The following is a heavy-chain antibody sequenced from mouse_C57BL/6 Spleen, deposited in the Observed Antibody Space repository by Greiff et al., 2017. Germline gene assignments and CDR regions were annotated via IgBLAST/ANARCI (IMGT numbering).Heavy chain of an antibody. CDR3: ARSQCYGSHGYFEV. D-gene: IGHD1-1*01. J-gene: IGHJ1*03. CDR2: IYPRSGNT. CDR1: GYTFTSYG. Sequence: QVQLQQSGAELARPGASVKLSCKASGYTFTSYGISWVKQRTGQGLEWIGEIYPRSGNTYYNEKFKGKATLTADQSSSTAYMELRSLTSEDSAVYFCARSQCYGSHGYFEVWGTGTTVTVSS. V-gene: IGHV1-81*01.